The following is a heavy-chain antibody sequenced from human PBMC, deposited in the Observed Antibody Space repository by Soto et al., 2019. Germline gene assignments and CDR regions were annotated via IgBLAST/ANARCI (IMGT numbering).Heavy chain of an antibody. CDR2: IYHSGST. D-gene: IGHD1-26*01. CDR3: ARVPLL. J-gene: IGHJ4*02. CDR1: GGSISSGGYS. V-gene: IGHV4-30-2*01. Sequence: SETLCLTCAVSGGSISSGGYSWSWIRQPPGKGLEWIGYIYHSGSTYYNPSLKSRVTISVDRSKNQFSLKLSSVTAADTAVYYCARVPLLWGQGTLVTVS.